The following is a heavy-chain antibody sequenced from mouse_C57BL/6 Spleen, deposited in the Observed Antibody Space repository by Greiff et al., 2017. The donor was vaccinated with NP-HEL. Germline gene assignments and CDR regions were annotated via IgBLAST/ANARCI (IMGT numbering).Heavy chain of an antibody. J-gene: IGHJ4*01. Sequence: EVQLQQSGPELVKPGASVKIPCKASGYTFTDYNMDWVKQSHGKSLEWIGDINPNNGGTIYNQKFKGKATLTVDKSSSTAYMELRSLTSEDTAVYYCARRGGWLDIPLMDYWGQGTSVTVSS. V-gene: IGHV1-18*01. CDR3: ARRGGWLDIPLMDY. CDR2: INPNNGGT. CDR1: GYTFTDYN. D-gene: IGHD2-3*01.